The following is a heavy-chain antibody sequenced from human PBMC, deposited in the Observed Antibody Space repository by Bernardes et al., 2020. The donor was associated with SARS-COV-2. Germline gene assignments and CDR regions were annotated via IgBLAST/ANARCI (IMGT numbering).Heavy chain of an antibody. CDR3: ARGGQQLAWFDP. J-gene: IGHJ5*02. Sequence: ASMKVSCKASGYTFTGYYIHWVRQAPGQGLDWMGYINPNSGDTKYSQKFQGWVTMTRDTSINTAYMELSSLKSNDTAIYYCARGGQQLAWFDPWGQGTLVTVSS. V-gene: IGHV1-2*04. CDR2: INPNSGDT. CDR1: GYTFTGYY. D-gene: IGHD6-13*01.